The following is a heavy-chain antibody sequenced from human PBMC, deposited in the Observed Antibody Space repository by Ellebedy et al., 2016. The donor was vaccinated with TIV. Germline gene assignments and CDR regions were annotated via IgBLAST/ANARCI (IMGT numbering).Heavy chain of an antibody. V-gene: IGHV3-30-3*01. D-gene: IGHD6-19*01. CDR1: GFTFSSYA. CDR2: ISYDGSNK. CDR3: ARDLEAVAEGDY. Sequence: GESLKISCAASGFTFSSYAMHWVRQAPGKGLEWVAVISYDGSNKYYADSVKGRFTISRDNYKNTLYLQMNSLRAEDTAVYYCARDLEAVAEGDYWGQGTLVTVSS. J-gene: IGHJ4*02.